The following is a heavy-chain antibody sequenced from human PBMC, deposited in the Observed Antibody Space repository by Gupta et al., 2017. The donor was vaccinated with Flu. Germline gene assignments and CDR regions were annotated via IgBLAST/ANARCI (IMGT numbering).Heavy chain of an antibody. D-gene: IGHD3-22*01. CDR1: GFTLSDHH. CDR2: SKNRATSYTT. Sequence: EVQLVESGGGLVQPGGSLRLSCVVSGFTLSDHHLDWVRQAPGKGLEWIGRSKNRATSYTTVYAASVEGRFTFSRDDSKNSVNLQMNSLKTEDTAVYYCTRLNFYDGSDYYNDFWGQGTLVAVSS. V-gene: IGHV3-72*01. J-gene: IGHJ4*02. CDR3: TRLNFYDGSDYYNDF.